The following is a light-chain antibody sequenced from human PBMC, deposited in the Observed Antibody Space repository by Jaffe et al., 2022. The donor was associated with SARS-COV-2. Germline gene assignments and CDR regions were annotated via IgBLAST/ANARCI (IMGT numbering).Light chain of an antibody. V-gene: IGLV3-1*01. CDR3: QAWDSRTVI. Sequence: SYELTQPPSVSVSPGQTANITCSGDKLGNKYACWYQQKPGQSPVLVIYQDTRRPSGIPERFSGSKSGNTATLTISGTQAMDESDYYCQAWDSRTVIFGGGTELTVL. CDR1: KLGNKY. J-gene: IGLJ2*01. CDR2: QDT.